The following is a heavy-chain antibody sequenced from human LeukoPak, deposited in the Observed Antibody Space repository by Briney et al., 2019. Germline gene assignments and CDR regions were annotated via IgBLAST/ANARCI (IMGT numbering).Heavy chain of an antibody. CDR2: VRSKAYGGTT. CDR1: GFSFGDYV. Sequence: PGGSLRLSCSASGFSFGDYVMTWVGQAPGKGLEGVGFVRSKAYGGTTEYAASVKGRFTISRDDSKSIAYLQMNSLKTEDTAVYHCTRGLGYYGSGSYQYWGQRTLVTVSS. CDR3: TRGLGYYGSGSYQY. J-gene: IGHJ4*02. D-gene: IGHD3-10*01. V-gene: IGHV3-49*04.